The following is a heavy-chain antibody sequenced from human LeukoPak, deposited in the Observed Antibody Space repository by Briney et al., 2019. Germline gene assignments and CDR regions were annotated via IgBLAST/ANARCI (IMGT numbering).Heavy chain of an antibody. CDR3: ARVADSSSFGLDY. D-gene: IGHD6-13*01. CDR1: GGSISSSNW. J-gene: IGHJ4*02. Sequence: PSETLSLTCAVSGGSISSSNWWSWVRQPPGKGLEWIGEIYHSGSTNYNPSLKSRVTISVDKSKNQFSLKLSSVTAADTAVYYCARVADSSSFGLDYWGQGTLVTVSS. V-gene: IGHV4-4*02. CDR2: IYHSGST.